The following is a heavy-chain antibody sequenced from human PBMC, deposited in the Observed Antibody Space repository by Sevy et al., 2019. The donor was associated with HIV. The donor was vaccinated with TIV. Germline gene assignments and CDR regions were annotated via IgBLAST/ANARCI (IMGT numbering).Heavy chain of an antibody. J-gene: IGHJ4*01. CDR3: ARDAGYSLGWYPSNY. D-gene: IGHD6-19*01. V-gene: IGHV3-30-3*01. Sequence: FLRLSCAASGFTFSAHAMHWVRQAPGKGLEWVAVISYDGTSQYYADSVRGRFTISRDISRNTLYLQMNSLGAEDPAVYYCARDAGYSLGWYPSNYWGHGTLVLVSS. CDR1: GFTFSAHA. CDR2: ISYDGTSQ.